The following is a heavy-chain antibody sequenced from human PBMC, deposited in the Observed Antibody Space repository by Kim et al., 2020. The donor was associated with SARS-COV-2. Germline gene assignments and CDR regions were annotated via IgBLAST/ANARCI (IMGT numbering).Heavy chain of an antibody. Sequence: STNYNPYLKSRVTISVATSKTQFSLKLSSVTAADTAVYYCARAVLGAFDIWGQGTMVTVSS. J-gene: IGHJ3*02. CDR2: ST. D-gene: IGHD3-3*02. CDR3: ARAVLGAFDI. V-gene: IGHV4-59*01.